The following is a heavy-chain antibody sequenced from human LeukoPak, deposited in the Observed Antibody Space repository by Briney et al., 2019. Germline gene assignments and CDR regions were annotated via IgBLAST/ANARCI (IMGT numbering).Heavy chain of an antibody. J-gene: IGHJ4*02. V-gene: IGHV4-4*07. CDR1: GGSISSYY. D-gene: IGHD6-13*01. CDR2: IYTSGST. Sequence: PSETLSLTCTVSGGSISSYYWSWIRQPAGKGLEWIGRIYTSGSTNYNPSLKSRVTMSVDTSKNQFSLKLSSVTAADTAVYYCARGLIGSSWYYCVYWGQGTLVTVSS. CDR3: ARGLIGSSWYYCVY.